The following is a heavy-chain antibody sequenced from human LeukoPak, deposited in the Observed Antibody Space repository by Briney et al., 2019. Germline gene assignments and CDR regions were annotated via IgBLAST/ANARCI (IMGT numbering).Heavy chain of an antibody. Sequence: PGGSLRLSCAASGFTFSSYSMSWGRQAPGKGLEWVSAITYSGEYTDYADSVKGRFTISRDNSKNTLYLQMSSLRAEDMALYFCAKPSSGTSGYFDSWGQGTLVTVSS. CDR3: AKPSSGTSGYFDS. CDR2: ITYSGEYT. D-gene: IGHD6-25*01. CDR1: GFTFSSYS. J-gene: IGHJ4*02. V-gene: IGHV3-23*01.